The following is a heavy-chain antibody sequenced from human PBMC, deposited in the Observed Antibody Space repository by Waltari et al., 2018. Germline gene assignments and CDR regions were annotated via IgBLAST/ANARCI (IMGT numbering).Heavy chain of an antibody. V-gene: IGHV3-23*01. CDR3: AKQKGLGYYYYGMDV. CDR2: ISGSGGST. D-gene: IGHD4-17*01. J-gene: IGHJ6*02. CDR1: GFTFSSYA. Sequence: EVQLLESGGGLVQPGGSLRLSCAASGFTFSSYAMSWVRQAPGKGLEWVSAISGSGGSTYYADSVKGRFTISRDNSKNTLYLQRNSLRAEDTAVYYCAKQKGLGYYYYGMDVWGQGTTVTVSS.